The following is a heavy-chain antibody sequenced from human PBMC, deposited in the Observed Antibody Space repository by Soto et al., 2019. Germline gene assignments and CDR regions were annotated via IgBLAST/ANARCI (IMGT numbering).Heavy chain of an antibody. CDR3: ARIAATGRGWDV. CDR1: GFTFSSYW. J-gene: IGHJ6*02. D-gene: IGHD6-13*01. CDR2: IKQDGSEE. V-gene: IGHV3-7*01. Sequence: EVQLVESGGGLVQPGGSLRLSCVDSGFTFSSYWMSWVRQAPVKGLEWVGNIKQDGSEENYVDSLKGRFTISRDNAXXSXYXXXXXXXXXXTAVYYCARIAATGRGWDVWGQGTTVVVSS.